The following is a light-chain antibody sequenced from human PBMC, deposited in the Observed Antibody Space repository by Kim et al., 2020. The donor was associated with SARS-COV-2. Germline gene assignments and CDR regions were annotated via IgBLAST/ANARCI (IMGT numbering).Light chain of an antibody. CDR1: SSNIGADYD. CDR3: QSYDNSLSGYV. J-gene: IGLJ1*01. V-gene: IGLV1-40*01. Sequence: QRVTISCTGSSSNIGADYDVHWYQQVPGTTPKLLIYDKGDRPSGVPDRFSGSKSGTSASLAITGLQAEDEADYYCQSYDNSLSGYVFGSGTKVNVL. CDR2: DKG.